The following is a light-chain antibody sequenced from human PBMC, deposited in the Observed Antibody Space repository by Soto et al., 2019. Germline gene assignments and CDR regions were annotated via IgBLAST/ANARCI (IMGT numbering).Light chain of an antibody. CDR2: DAS. V-gene: IGKV3-11*01. Sequence: EIVLTQSPATLSLSLGERATLSCRASQSVSSNLAWYQQKPGQAPRLLIYDASNRATGIPARFSGSGSGTDFSLTISSLEPEDFAVYYCLQRSNWPSFGQGTKLEIK. J-gene: IGKJ2*01. CDR3: LQRSNWPS. CDR1: QSVSSN.